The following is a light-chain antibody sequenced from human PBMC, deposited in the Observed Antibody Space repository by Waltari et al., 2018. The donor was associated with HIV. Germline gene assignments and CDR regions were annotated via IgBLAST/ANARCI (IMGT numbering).Light chain of an antibody. V-gene: IGLV1-44*01. Sequence: QSVLTQPPSASGTPGQRVTISCSGSSSNIGSNTVNWYQQLPGTAPKLLIYNNYQRPSGVPDRFAGSKSGTSASLAISGLQSEDEADYYCAAWDDSLNGVVFGGGTKLTVL. J-gene: IGLJ2*01. CDR1: SSNIGSNT. CDR2: NNY. CDR3: AAWDDSLNGVV.